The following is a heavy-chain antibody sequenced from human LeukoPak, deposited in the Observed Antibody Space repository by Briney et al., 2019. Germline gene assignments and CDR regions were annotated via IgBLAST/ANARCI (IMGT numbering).Heavy chain of an antibody. J-gene: IGHJ6*02. Sequence: SETLSLTCAVYGGSFSGYYWSWIRQPPGKGLVWIGEINHSGSTNYNPSLKSRVTISVDTSKNQFSLKLSSVTAADTAVYYCAKAPVWNYYYGLDVWGQGTTVTVSS. CDR2: INHSGST. D-gene: IGHD2-21*01. V-gene: IGHV4-34*01. CDR1: GGSFSGYY. CDR3: AKAPVWNYYYGLDV.